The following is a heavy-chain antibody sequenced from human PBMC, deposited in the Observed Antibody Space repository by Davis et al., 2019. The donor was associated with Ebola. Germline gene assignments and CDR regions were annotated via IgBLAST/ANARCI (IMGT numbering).Heavy chain of an antibody. J-gene: IGHJ5*02. Sequence: AASVKVSCKASGYTFTSCGISWVRQAPGQGLEWMGWISGYTGETNYAQKFQDRVTMTTDTSTSTAYMELRSLRSDDTAVYYCVRDVVVVAPTDWFDPWGQGTLVTVSS. CDR3: VRDVVVVAPTDWFDP. CDR2: ISGYTGET. V-gene: IGHV1-18*01. CDR1: GYTFTSCG. D-gene: IGHD2-15*01.